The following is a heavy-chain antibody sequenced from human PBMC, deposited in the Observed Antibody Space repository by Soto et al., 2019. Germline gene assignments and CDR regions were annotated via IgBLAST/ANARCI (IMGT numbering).Heavy chain of an antibody. J-gene: IGHJ5*02. D-gene: IGHD1-26*01. CDR1: GFTVSSNY. CDR2: IYSGGST. Sequence: EVQLVESGGGLIQPGGSLRLSCAASGFTVSSNYMSWVRQAPGKGLEWVSVIYSGGSTYYADSVKGRFTISRDNSKNTLYLQMNSLRAEDTAVYYCASSSVSYYGASSWFDPWGQVTLVTVSS. CDR3: ASSSVSYYGASSWFDP. V-gene: IGHV3-53*01.